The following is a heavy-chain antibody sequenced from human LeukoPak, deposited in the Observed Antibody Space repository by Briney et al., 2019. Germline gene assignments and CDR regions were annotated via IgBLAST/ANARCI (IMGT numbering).Heavy chain of an antibody. CDR3: ARGRLRYFDWLCDAFDI. Sequence: SETLSLTCAVYGGSFSGYYWSWIRQPPGKGLEWIGEINHSGSTNYNPPLKSRVTISVDTSKNQFSLKLSSVTAADTAVYYCARGRLRYFDWLCDAFDIWGQGTMVTVSS. CDR1: GGSFSGYY. D-gene: IGHD3-9*01. J-gene: IGHJ3*02. CDR2: INHSGST. V-gene: IGHV4-34*01.